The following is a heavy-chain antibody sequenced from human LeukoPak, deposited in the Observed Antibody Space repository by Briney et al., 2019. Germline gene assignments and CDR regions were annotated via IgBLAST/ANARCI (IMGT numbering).Heavy chain of an antibody. Sequence: SVKVSCKASGGTFSSYAISWVRQAPGQGLEWIGRIIPIFGTANYAQKFRGRVTITTDESTSTAYMELSSLRSEDTAVYYCVREKYYGSGGIDYWGRGTLVTVSS. CDR2: IIPIFGTA. J-gene: IGHJ4*02. CDR1: GGTFSSYA. D-gene: IGHD3-10*01. CDR3: VREKYYGSGGIDY. V-gene: IGHV1-69*05.